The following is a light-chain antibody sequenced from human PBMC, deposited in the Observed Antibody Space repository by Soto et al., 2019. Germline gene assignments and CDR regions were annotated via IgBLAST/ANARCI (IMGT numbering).Light chain of an antibody. CDR3: QVWDRSSDVV. J-gene: IGLJ2*01. Sequence: QSALTQPASVSGSDGQSITISCTGTSSDVGDFNYVSWYQQHPGKAPKLMIYEVSNRPSGVSNRFSGSKSGNTASLTISRVEAGDEADYYCQVWDRSSDVVFGGGTKLTVL. V-gene: IGLV2-14*01. CDR2: EVS. CDR1: SSDVGDFNY.